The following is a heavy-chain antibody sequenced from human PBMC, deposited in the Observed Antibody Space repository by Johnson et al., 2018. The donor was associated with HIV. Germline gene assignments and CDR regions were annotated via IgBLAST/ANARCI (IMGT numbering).Heavy chain of an antibody. CDR2: ISYDGSNK. J-gene: IGHJ3*02. D-gene: IGHD2-2*02. Sequence: QVQLVESGGGVVQPGRSLRLSCAASAFTFSSYGMHWVRQAPGKGLEWVAVISYDGSNKYYADSVKGRFTISRDNSKNTLYLQMNSLRAEDTAVYYCAKDMGAYQLLYAFDIWGQGTMVTVSS. CDR1: AFTFSSYG. V-gene: IGHV3-30*18. CDR3: AKDMGAYQLLYAFDI.